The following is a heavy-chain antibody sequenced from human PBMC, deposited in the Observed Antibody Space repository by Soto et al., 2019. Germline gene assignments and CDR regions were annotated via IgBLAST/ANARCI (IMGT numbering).Heavy chain of an antibody. D-gene: IGHD6-19*01. CDR2: INSGASNT. J-gene: IGHJ4*02. V-gene: IGHV3-74*01. CDR3: ARGPSGWFGYDY. Sequence: GGSLRLSCAASGFTFSNYAMTWVRQAPGKGLVWVSRINSGASNTNYADSVKGRFTISRDNAKNTLYLQMDSLTAEDTAVYYCARGPSGWFGYDYWGQGTLVTVSS. CDR1: GFTFSNYA.